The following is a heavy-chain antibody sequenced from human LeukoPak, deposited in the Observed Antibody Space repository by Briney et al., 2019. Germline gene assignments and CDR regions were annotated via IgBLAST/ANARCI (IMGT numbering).Heavy chain of an antibody. CDR1: GFTFSSYG. J-gene: IGHJ4*02. D-gene: IGHD6-13*01. CDR2: IRYDGSNK. V-gene: IGHV3-30*02. Sequence: GGSLRLSCAASGFTFSSYGMHWVRQAPGKGLEWVAFIRYDGSNKYYADSVKGRFTISRDNSKNTLYLQMNSLRAEDTAVYYCAKDRESSSWYGSLDYWGQGTLVTVSS. CDR3: AKDRESSSWYGSLDY.